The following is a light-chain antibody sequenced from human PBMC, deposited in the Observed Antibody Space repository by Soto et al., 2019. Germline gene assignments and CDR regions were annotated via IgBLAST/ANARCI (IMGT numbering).Light chain of an antibody. J-gene: IGKJ4*01. Sequence: EIVFTQSAATLSFCRGERATLSCRASQSVSSYLAWYQRKPGQAPRLLIYDASNRATGIPARFSGSGSGTDFTLTISSLEPEDFAVYYCQQRSNWPPLTFGGGTKVDIK. CDR3: QQRSNWPPLT. V-gene: IGKV3-11*01. CDR1: QSVSSY. CDR2: DAS.